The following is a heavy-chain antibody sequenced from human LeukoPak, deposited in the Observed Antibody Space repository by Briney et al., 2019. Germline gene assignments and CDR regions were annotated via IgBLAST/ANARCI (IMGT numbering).Heavy chain of an antibody. D-gene: IGHD5-24*01. CDR1: GYTFTSYG. Sequence: ASVTVSFTASGYTFTSYGISWVRQAPGQGLEWMGWISAYNGNTNYAQKLQGRVTMTTDTSTSTAYMELRSLRSDDTAVYYCARGFRRDGYSDYWGQGTLVTVSS. J-gene: IGHJ4*02. V-gene: IGHV1-18*01. CDR2: ISAYNGNT. CDR3: ARGFRRDGYSDY.